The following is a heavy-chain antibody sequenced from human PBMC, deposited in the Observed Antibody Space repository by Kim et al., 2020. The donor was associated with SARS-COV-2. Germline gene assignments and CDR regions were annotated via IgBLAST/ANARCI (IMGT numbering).Heavy chain of an antibody. CDR3: ARFRQNGRYCSGGYYIPGGESRFDS. J-gene: IGHJ4*02. CDR2: INHSGST. CDR1: GGSFSGYY. Sequence: SETLSLTCAVYGGSFSGYYWSWIRQPPGKGLECVGEINHSGSTNYNPSLKSRVTISGDTSTNQFSLRLGSVTAADTAVYYCARFRQNGRYCSGGYYIPGGESRFDSWGKGPLVPVPP. V-gene: IGHV4-34*01. D-gene: IGHD3-10*01.